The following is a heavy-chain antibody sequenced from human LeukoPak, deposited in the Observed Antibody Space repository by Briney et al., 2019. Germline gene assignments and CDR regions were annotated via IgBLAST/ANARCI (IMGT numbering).Heavy chain of an antibody. CDR1: GGSISNYY. Sequence: SETLSLTCTVSGGSISNYYWSWIRQPPGKGLEWIGYIYYSGSTKYNPSLKSRVTISVDTSKNQFSLKLSSVTAADTAVYHCARLVYDSRGYYFDYWGQGTLVTVSS. D-gene: IGHD3-22*01. CDR2: IYYSGST. CDR3: ARLVYDSRGYYFDY. J-gene: IGHJ4*02. V-gene: IGHV4-59*01.